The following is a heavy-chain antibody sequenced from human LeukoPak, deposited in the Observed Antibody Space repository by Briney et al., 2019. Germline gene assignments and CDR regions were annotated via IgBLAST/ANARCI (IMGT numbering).Heavy chain of an antibody. V-gene: IGHV3-21*01. CDR3: AKGLSRDSFAVDY. CDR2: ITSSSEDI. D-gene: IGHD2-21*02. Sequence: PGGSLRLSCGASGFVFSDYSMNWVRQALGKGLEWVSCITSSSEDIHYADSVTGRFTMSRDNAKNSLSLQMNNLSADDTAVYYCAKGLSRDSFAVDYWGQGTPVTVSS. J-gene: IGHJ4*02. CDR1: GFVFSDYS.